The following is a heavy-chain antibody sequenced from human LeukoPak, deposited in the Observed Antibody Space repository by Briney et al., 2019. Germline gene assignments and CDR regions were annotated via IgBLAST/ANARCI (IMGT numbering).Heavy chain of an antibody. V-gene: IGHV4-39*01. CDR2: IYYSGST. Sequence: PSESLSLTRTVSGGSISSSSYYWGWIRQPPGKGLEWFGSIYYSGSTYYNPSLKSRVTISVDTSKHQFSLKLSSVTAADTAVYYCARLSLSGSSGYDVDYWGQGTLVTVSS. CDR3: ARLSLSGSSGYDVDY. J-gene: IGHJ4*02. D-gene: IGHD3-22*01. CDR1: GGSISSSSYY.